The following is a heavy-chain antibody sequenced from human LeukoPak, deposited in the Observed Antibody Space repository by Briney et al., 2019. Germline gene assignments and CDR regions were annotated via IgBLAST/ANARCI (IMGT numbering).Heavy chain of an antibody. CDR2: IYSGGST. V-gene: IGHV3-53*01. D-gene: IGHD2-15*01. CDR1: GFTVSSNY. Sequence: GVLRLSCAASGFTVSSNYMSWVRQAPGKGLEWVSVIYSGGSTYYADSVKGRFTISRDNSKNTLYLQMNSLRAEDTAVYYCARDHCCGGSCYPDAFDIWGQGTMVTVSS. J-gene: IGHJ3*02. CDR3: ARDHCCGGSCYPDAFDI.